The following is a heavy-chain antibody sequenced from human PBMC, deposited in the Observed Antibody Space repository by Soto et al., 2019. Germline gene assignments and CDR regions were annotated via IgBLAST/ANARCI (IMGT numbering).Heavy chain of an antibody. CDR1: GFTFSSYA. D-gene: IGHD3-22*01. V-gene: IGHV3-23*01. CDR2: ISGSGGST. CDR3: AKGLDAYYYDSSGYYDYYGMDV. Sequence: GGSLRLSCAASGFTFSSYAMSWVRQAPGKGLEWVSAISGSGGSTYYADSVKGRFTISRDNSKNTLYLQMNSLRAEDTAVYYCAKGLDAYYYDSSGYYDYYGMDVWGQGTTVTVSS. J-gene: IGHJ6*02.